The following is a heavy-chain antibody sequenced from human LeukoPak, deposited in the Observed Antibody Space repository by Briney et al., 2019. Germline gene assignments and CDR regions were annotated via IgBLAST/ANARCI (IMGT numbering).Heavy chain of an antibody. Sequence: ASLKVSCKASGYTFTSYGISWVRQAPGQGLEWMGWISAYNGNTNYAQKLQGRVTMTTDTSTSTAYMELRSLRSDYTAVYYCARSLNCSCARCQYAFDIWGQGIMVTVSS. D-gene: IGHD2-15*01. CDR1: GYTFTSYG. CDR3: ARSLNCSCARCQYAFDI. V-gene: IGHV1-18*01. CDR2: ISAYNGNT. J-gene: IGHJ3*02.